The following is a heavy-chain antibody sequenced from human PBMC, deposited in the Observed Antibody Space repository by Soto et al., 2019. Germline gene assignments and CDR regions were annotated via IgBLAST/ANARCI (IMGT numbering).Heavy chain of an antibody. CDR3: ARVDGMEDYYYYYYMDV. CDR2: INHSGST. Sequence: LETLSLTCAVYGGSFSGYYWSWIRQPPGKGLEWIGEINHSGSTNYNPSLKSRVTISVDTSKNQFSLKLSSVTAADTAVYYCARVDGMEDYYYYYYMDVWGKGTTVTVSS. J-gene: IGHJ6*03. V-gene: IGHV4-34*01. D-gene: IGHD1-1*01. CDR1: GGSFSGYY.